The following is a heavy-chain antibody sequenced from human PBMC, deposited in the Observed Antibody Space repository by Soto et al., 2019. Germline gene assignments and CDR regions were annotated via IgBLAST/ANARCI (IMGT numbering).Heavy chain of an antibody. Sequence: SVKVSCKASGGTFSSYAISWVRQAPGQGLEWMGGIIPIFGTANYAQKFRGRVTITADESTSTAYMELSSLRSEDTAVYYCARGYCSGGSCYDFGYWGQGTLVTVS. V-gene: IGHV1-69*13. CDR3: ARGYCSGGSCYDFGY. D-gene: IGHD2-15*01. CDR1: GGTFSSYA. CDR2: IIPIFGTA. J-gene: IGHJ4*02.